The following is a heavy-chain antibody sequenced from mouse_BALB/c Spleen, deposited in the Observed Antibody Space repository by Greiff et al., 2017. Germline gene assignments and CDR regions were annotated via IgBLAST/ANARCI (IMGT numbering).Heavy chain of an antibody. D-gene: IGHD2-4*01. J-gene: IGHJ3*01. V-gene: IGHV1-77*01. CDR3: ARFPTRGLYFDY. CDR2: IYPGSGST. CDR1: GYTFTDYV. Sequence: VQLQQSGPELVKPGASVKMSCKASGYTFTDYVISWVKQRTGQGLEWIGEIYPGSGSTYYNEKFKGKATLTADKSSNTAYMQLSSLTSEDSAVYFCARFPTRGLYFDYWGQGTLVTVSA.